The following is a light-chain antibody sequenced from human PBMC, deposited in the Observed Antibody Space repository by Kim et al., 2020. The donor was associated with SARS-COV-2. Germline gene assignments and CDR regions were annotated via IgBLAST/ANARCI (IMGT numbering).Light chain of an antibody. CDR1: QNDSTSS. J-gene: IGKJ1*01. CDR3: QQYDSLPRT. V-gene: IGKV3-20*01. CDR2: GAS. Sequence: SPGGRAAPTTRATQNDSTSSLAWYQHKRGQAPRLVIYGASTRATGIPGRFTGSGSGTDFTLTISRLEPEDFAVYYCQQYDSLPRTFGQGTKVDIK.